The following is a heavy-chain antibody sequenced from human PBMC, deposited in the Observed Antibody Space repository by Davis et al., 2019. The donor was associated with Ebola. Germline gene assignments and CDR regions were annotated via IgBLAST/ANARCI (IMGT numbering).Heavy chain of an antibody. J-gene: IGHJ4*02. Sequence: PGGSLRLYCAASGFTVSSNYMSWVRQAPGKGLEWVSVIYSGGSTYYADSVKGRFTISRDNSKNTLYLQMNSLRAEDTAVYYCASTGSRVTTTDYWGQGTLVTVSS. V-gene: IGHV3-66*01. D-gene: IGHD4-17*01. CDR3: ASTGSRVTTTDY. CDR1: GFTVSSNY. CDR2: IYSGGST.